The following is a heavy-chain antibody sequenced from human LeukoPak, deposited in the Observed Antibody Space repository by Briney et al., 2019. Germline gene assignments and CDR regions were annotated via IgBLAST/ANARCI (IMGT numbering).Heavy chain of an antibody. CDR2: INYIRTT. D-gene: IGHD6-13*01. CDR1: GGSISSGGYY. J-gene: IGHJ6*02. Sequence: SSETLSLTCTVSGGSISSGGYYWSWIRQHPGKGLEWIGYINYIRTTDYNPSLKSRVTISLDTSKNRFSLKLSSVTAADTAMYYCARSYSSSDHYYYYGMDVWGQGTTVTVSS. CDR3: ARSYSSSDHYYYYGMDV. V-gene: IGHV4-61*08.